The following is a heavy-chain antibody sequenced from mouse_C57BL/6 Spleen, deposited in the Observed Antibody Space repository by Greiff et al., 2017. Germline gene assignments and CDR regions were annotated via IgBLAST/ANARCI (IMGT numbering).Heavy chain of an antibody. CDR1: GFTFSDYY. CDR2: INSDDSST. V-gene: IGHV5-16*01. D-gene: IGHD1-1*01. CDR3: ARGDYYGSGGYYFDY. J-gene: IGHJ2*01. Sequence: EVQLVESEGGLVQPGSSMKLSCTASGFTFSDYYMAWVSQVPEKSLEWVANINSDDSSTYYLHSLKSRFIISRDNAKNILYLQMSSLKSEDTATYYCARGDYYGSGGYYFDYWGQGTTLTVSS.